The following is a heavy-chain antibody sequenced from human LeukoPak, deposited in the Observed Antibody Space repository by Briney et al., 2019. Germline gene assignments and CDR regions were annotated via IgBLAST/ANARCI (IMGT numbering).Heavy chain of an antibody. V-gene: IGHV4-59*01. CDR1: GVSISSSY. CDR3: ARGIQYWLGWFDP. J-gene: IGHJ5*02. CDR2: IYYSGST. Sequence: PSETLSLTCTVSGVSISSSYWSWIRQPPGKGLEWIGYIYYSGSTNYNPSPKSRVTMSLDTSKNQFSLKLSSVSAADAAVYYCARGIQYWLGWFDPWGQGTLVTVSS. D-gene: IGHD5-12*01.